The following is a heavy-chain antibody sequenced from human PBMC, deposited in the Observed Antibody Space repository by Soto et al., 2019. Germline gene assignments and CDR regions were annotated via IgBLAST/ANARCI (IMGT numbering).Heavy chain of an antibody. Sequence: SEKVSCKASGGTFSSYTISWVRQAPGQGLEWMGRIIPILGIANYAQKFRGRVTITADKSTSTAYMELSSLRSEDTAVYYCAGRYCSGGSCYEGGWFDPWGQGTLVTVSS. CDR1: GGTFSSYT. D-gene: IGHD2-15*01. V-gene: IGHV1-69*02. CDR3: AGRYCSGGSCYEGGWFDP. J-gene: IGHJ5*02. CDR2: IIPILGIA.